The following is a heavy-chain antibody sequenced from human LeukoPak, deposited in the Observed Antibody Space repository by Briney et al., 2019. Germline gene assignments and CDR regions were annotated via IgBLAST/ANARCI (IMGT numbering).Heavy chain of an antibody. Sequence: GGSLRLSCAASGFTFSSYSMNWVRQAPGKGLEWVSYISSSSTIYYADSVKGRFTISRDNAKNTLYLQMSSLRAEDTALYYCARDWFHAIDYWGQGTLVTVSS. CDR2: ISSSSTI. V-gene: IGHV3-48*01. CDR3: ARDWFHAIDY. D-gene: IGHD2/OR15-2a*01. J-gene: IGHJ4*02. CDR1: GFTFSSYS.